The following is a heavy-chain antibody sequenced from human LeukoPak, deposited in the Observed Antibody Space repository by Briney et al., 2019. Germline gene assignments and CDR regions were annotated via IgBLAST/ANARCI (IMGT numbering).Heavy chain of an antibody. CDR2: ISGFGENT. D-gene: IGHD1-26*01. Sequence: GSLRLSCAASGFTFSSSAMSWVRQAPGKGLEWVSTISGFGENTYYAGSVKGRFTISRDNFKSALFLQMNSLRAEDTAVYYCAKGGHYSWFDPWGQGTLVIVSS. CDR1: GFTFSSSA. CDR3: AKGGHYSWFDP. J-gene: IGHJ5*02. V-gene: IGHV3-23*01.